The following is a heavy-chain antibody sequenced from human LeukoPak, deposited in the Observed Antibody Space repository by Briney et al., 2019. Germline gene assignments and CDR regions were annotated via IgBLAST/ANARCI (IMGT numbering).Heavy chain of an antibody. V-gene: IGHV1-3*01. CDR1: GYTFTSYA. J-gene: IGHJ6*02. Sequence: ASVKVSCKASGYTFTSYAMHWARQAPGQRLEWMGWINAGNGNTKYSQKFQGRVTITRDTSASTAYMELSSLRSEDTAVYYCARGPSITMVRGVMKYYYGMDVWGQGTTVTVSS. CDR2: INAGNGNT. CDR3: ARGPSITMVRGVMKYYYGMDV. D-gene: IGHD3-10*01.